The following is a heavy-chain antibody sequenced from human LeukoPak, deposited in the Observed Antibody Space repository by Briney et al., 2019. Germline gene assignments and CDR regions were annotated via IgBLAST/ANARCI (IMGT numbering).Heavy chain of an antibody. V-gene: IGHV7-4-1*02. CDR3: AREGYYYGSGSYSFDY. D-gene: IGHD3-10*01. CDR1: GYTFTSYA. Sequence: WASVKVSCKASGYTFTSYAMNWVRQAPGQGLEWMGWINTNTGNPTHAQGFTGRFDFSLDTSVSTAYLQISSLKAEDTAVYYCAREGYYYGSGSYSFDYWGQGTLVTVSS. CDR2: INTNTGNP. J-gene: IGHJ4*02.